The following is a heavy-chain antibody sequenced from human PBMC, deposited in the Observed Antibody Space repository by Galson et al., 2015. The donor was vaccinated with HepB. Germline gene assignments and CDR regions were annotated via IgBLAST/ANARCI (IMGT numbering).Heavy chain of an antibody. D-gene: IGHD3-10*01. CDR3: ASVVHYYGHAFDI. CDR1: GFTFSSHW. J-gene: IGHJ3*02. CDR2: INNDGSSA. V-gene: IGHV3-74*01. Sequence: SLRLSCAASGFTFSSHWMHWVRQAPGKGLVWVSRINNDGSSADYADSVKGRSTISRDNAKNTVYLQMNSLRAEDTAMYYCASVVHYYGHAFDIWGQGTMVTVSS.